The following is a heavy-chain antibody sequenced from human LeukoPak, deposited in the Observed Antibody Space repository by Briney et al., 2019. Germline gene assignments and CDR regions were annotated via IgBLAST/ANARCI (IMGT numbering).Heavy chain of an antibody. D-gene: IGHD3-10*01. J-gene: IGHJ5*02. CDR2: ISWNSGSI. CDR1: GFTFDDYA. CDR3: AKDAYYYGSGSYSGWFDP. Sequence: PGRSLRLSCAASGFTFDDYAMHWVRHAPGKGLEWVSGISWNSGSIGYADSEKGRFTISRDNAKNSLYLQMNSLRAEDTALYYCAKDAYYYGSGSYSGWFDPWGQGTLVTVSS. V-gene: IGHV3-9*01.